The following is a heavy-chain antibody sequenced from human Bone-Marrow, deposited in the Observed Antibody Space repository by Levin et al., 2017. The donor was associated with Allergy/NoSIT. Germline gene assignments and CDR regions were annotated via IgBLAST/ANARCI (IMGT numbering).Heavy chain of an antibody. CDR2: IIPIFGTA. Sequence: VASVKVSCKASGGTFSSYAISWVRQAPGQGLEWMGGIIPIFGTANYAQKFQGRVTITADESTSTAYMELSSLRSEDTAVYYCARGVVVLRGPLPYFDYWGQGTLVTVSS. V-gene: IGHV1-69*13. CDR1: GGTFSSYA. D-gene: IGHD2/OR15-2a*01. CDR3: ARGVVVLRGPLPYFDY. J-gene: IGHJ4*02.